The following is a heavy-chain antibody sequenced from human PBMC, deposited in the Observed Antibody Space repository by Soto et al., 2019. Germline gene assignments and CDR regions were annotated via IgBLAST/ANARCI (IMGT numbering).Heavy chain of an antibody. J-gene: IGHJ5*02. Sequence: RASVKVSCKASGYTFTSYGISWVRQAPGQGLEWMGWISAYNGNTNYAQKLQGRVTMTTDTSTSTAYMELRSLRSDDTAVYYCARDNAPLGYGDYVERILGGWFDPWGQGTLVTVSS. D-gene: IGHD4-17*01. CDR1: GYTFTSYG. CDR2: ISAYNGNT. CDR3: ARDNAPLGYGDYVERILGGWFDP. V-gene: IGHV1-18*04.